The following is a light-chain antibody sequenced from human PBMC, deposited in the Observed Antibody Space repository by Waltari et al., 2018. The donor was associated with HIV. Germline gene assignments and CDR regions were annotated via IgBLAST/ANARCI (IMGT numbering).Light chain of an antibody. CDR1: QSLSDF. CDR2: GGS. J-gene: IGKJ3*01. V-gene: IGKV1-39*01. CDR3: LQSRSIPLT. Sequence: IQLTQSPLSLSASIGDKVSITCRASQSLSDFLHWYQQKPGKPPKLLIHGGSTLESGVPSRFSGSGSDTDYTLTISSLQPDDFATYYCLQSRSIPLTFGPGTKV.